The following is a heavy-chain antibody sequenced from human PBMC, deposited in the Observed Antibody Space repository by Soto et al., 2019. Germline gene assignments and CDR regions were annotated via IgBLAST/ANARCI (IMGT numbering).Heavy chain of an antibody. D-gene: IGHD3-3*01. CDR1: GFTFNTYA. CDR3: AKDHYDYWSGALDYFDY. J-gene: IGHJ4*02. CDR2: ISGSGGST. Sequence: EVQVLESGGGLVQPGGSPRLSCAASGFTFNTYAMSWVRQAPGKGLEWVTAISGSGGSTYYADSVKGRFTISRDNSKNTLYLQMNNLRVEDTAIYYCAKDHYDYWSGALDYFDYWGQGTLVTVSS. V-gene: IGHV3-23*01.